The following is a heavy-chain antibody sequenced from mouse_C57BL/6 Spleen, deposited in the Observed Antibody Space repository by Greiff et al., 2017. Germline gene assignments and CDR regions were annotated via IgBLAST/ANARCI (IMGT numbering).Heavy chain of an antibody. V-gene: IGHV1-80*01. J-gene: IGHJ1*03. CDR1: GYAFSSYW. Sequence: VQLQQSGAELVKPGASVKISCKASGYAFSSYWMNWVKQRPGKGLEWIGQIYPGDGDTNYNGTFKGKATLTAGKSSSTAYMQLSSLTSEDSAVYYCARWDYGSSYWYFDVWGTGTTVTVSS. D-gene: IGHD1-1*01. CDR2: IYPGDGDT. CDR3: ARWDYGSSYWYFDV.